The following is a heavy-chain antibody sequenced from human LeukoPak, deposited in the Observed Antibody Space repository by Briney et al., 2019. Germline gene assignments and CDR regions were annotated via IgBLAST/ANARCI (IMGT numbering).Heavy chain of an antibody. CDR1: GGSISSSSYY. Sequence: SETLSLTCTVSGGSISSSSYYWGWIRQPPGKGLEWIGSIYYSGSTYYNPSLKSRVTISVDTSKNQFSLKLSSVTAADAAVYYCARRYIVAGTTYWGQGTLVTVSS. J-gene: IGHJ4*02. D-gene: IGHD5-12*01. V-gene: IGHV4-39*01. CDR3: ARRYIVAGTTY. CDR2: IYYSGST.